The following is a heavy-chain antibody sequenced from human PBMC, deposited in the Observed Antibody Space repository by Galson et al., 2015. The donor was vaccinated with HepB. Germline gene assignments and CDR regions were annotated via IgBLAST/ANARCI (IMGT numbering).Heavy chain of an antibody. V-gene: IGHV3-21*01. Sequence: SLRLSCAVSESTFRVYNMNWVRRAPGKGLEWVSSISYNGDYKYYVDSVKGRFTISRDNAKNLLYLQMTSLRVEDTAVYYCAKDSSDTRGFQWGYYYFDMDVWGQGTTVTVS. J-gene: IGHJ6*02. CDR2: ISYNGDYK. CDR3: AKDSSDTRGFQWGYYYFDMDV. CDR1: ESTFRVYN. D-gene: IGHD3-22*01.